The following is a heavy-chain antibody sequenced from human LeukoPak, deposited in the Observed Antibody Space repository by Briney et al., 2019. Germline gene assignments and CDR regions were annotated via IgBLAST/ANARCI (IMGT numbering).Heavy chain of an antibody. CDR1: GFTFSSYA. Sequence: HPGGSLRLSCSASGFTFSSYAMHWVRQAPGKGLEYVSAISSNGGSTYYADSVKGRFTISRDNSKNTLYLQMSSLRAEDTAVYYCAKEATVTDWYFDLWGRGTLVTVSS. CDR2: ISSNGGST. J-gene: IGHJ2*01. D-gene: IGHD4-17*01. V-gene: IGHV3-64D*06. CDR3: AKEATVTDWYFDL.